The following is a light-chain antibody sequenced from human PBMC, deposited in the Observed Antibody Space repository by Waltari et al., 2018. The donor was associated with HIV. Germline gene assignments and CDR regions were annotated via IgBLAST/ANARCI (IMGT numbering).Light chain of an antibody. V-gene: IGKV1-12*01. CDR2: DAS. CDR3: QQANSFPHT. Sequence: DIQVTPSPSFVSASVGDKLTITCRATQGVSHRLAWYQQRPGGAPHLLIYDASRLQDGVPSRFSGTGSGTYFTLTISDLQPEDFAMYYCQQANSFPHTFGGGTRV. CDR1: QGVSHR. J-gene: IGKJ4*01.